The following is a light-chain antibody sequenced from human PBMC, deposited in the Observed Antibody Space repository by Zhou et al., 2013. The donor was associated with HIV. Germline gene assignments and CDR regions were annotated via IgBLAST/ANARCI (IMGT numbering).Light chain of an antibody. J-gene: IGKJ4*01. V-gene: IGKV3-15*01. Sequence: EIVMTQSPATLSVSPGERATLSCRASQSVTSNLAWYQQKPGQGPRLLIYRASARETGIPGRFSGSGSGTEFTLTISSLQSEDVAVYYCQQYNRWPPLTFGGGTQVEIK. CDR3: QQYNRWPPLT. CDR2: RAS. CDR1: QSVTSN.